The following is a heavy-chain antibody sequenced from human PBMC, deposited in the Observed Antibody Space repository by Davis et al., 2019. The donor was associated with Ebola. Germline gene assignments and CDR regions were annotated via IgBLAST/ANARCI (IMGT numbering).Heavy chain of an antibody. Sequence: GGSLRLSCAASGFTFSRYAMNWVRQAPGKGLEWVSVISGSGSGGYTYYADSVKGRFTISRDNSKNILLLQLSSLSAEDTAIYYCAGKQLWFSHWGQGTLVTVSS. CDR3: AGKQLWFSH. CDR1: GFTFSRYA. CDR2: ISGSGSGGYT. D-gene: IGHD1-1*01. V-gene: IGHV3-23*01. J-gene: IGHJ4*02.